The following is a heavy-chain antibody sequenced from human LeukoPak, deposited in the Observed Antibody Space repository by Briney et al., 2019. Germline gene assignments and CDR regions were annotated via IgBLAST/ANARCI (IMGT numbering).Heavy chain of an antibody. CDR2: IYYSWST. CDR3: AREADWNDVGAFDI. J-gene: IGHJ3*02. CDR1: GGSISSYY. D-gene: IGHD1-1*01. Sequence: SETLSLTCTVSGGSISSYYWSWIRKPPGKGLEWIGYIYYSWSTNYNPSLKSRVTISVDTSKNQFYLKLSSVTAADTAVYYCAREADWNDVGAFDIWGQGTMVTVSS. V-gene: IGHV4-59*01.